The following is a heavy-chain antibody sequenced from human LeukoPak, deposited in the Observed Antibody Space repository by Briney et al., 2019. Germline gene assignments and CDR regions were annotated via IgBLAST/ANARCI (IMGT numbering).Heavy chain of an antibody. J-gene: IGHJ3*02. CDR3: VWERRAFDI. CDR2: INPNSGGT. Sequence: GPVQVSCKASGSTFTGYYMHWVRQAPGQGLEWMGWINPNSGGTNYAQKFQGRVTMTRDTSISTAYMELSRLKSDDTAVYYCVWERRAFDIWGQGTMVTVSS. CDR1: GSTFTGYY. V-gene: IGHV1-2*02.